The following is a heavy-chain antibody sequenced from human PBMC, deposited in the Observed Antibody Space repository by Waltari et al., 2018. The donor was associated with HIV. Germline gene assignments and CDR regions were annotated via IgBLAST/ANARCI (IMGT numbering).Heavy chain of an antibody. Sequence: EVQLVESGGGLVKPGGSLRLSCAASGFTFSSYSMNWVRQAPGKGLEWVSSISSSSSYIYYADSVKGRFTISRDNAKNSLYLQMNSLRAEDTAVYYCARLSQMVVVVSPDYWGQGTLVTVSS. D-gene: IGHD3-22*01. V-gene: IGHV3-21*01. J-gene: IGHJ4*02. CDR2: ISSSSSYI. CDR1: GFTFSSYS. CDR3: ARLSQMVVVVSPDY.